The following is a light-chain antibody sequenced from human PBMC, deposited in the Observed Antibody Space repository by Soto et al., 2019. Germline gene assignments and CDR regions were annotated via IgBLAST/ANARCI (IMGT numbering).Light chain of an antibody. J-gene: IGKJ4*01. Sequence: EIGLTQSPATLSLSPGERATLSCRASQSVSSDLGWYQQKPGQAPRLLIHGAFIRAAGVPARFSGSGSGTDFTLTISSLQSEDSAVYYCQQYNDWPLTFGGGTKVDIK. CDR1: QSVSSD. CDR3: QQYNDWPLT. CDR2: GAF. V-gene: IGKV3-15*01.